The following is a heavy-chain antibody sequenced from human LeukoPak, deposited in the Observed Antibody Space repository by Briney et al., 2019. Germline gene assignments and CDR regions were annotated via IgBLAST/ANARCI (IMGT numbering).Heavy chain of an antibody. Sequence: GGSLRLSRAASGLTVSSNYMSWVRQAPGKGREWVSFIYSGGSTYYADSVKGRFTISRDNSKNTLYLQMNSLRAEDTAVYYCARSVVGATGFAMTGYWGQGTLVTVSS. J-gene: IGHJ4*02. CDR1: GLTVSSNY. D-gene: IGHD1-26*01. CDR3: ARSVVGATGFAMTGY. V-gene: IGHV3-66*01. CDR2: IYSGGST.